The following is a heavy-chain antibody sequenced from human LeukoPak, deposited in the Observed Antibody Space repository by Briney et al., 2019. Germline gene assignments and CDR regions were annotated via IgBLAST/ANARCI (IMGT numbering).Heavy chain of an antibody. D-gene: IGHD3-10*01. CDR2: ITGSGGST. CDR3: ARYGSGSYLNY. V-gene: IGHV3-23*01. J-gene: IGHJ4*02. CDR1: GFTFSNYG. Sequence: GGSLRLSCAASGFTFSNYGLSWVRQAPGKGLEWVSGITGSGGSTYYADSVKGRFTISRDNSKNTLYLQMNSLRAEDTAVYYCARYGSGSYLNYWGQGTLVTVSS.